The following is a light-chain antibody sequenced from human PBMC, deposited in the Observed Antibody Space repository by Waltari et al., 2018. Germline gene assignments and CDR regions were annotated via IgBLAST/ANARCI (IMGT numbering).Light chain of an antibody. V-gene: IGKV3-20*01. CDR2: GAS. CDR3: QQYGSSPRT. Sequence: EIVLTQSPGTLSLSPGEGATLSCRASQSITRYLAWYQQKPGQPPRLLIYGASSRPTCIPDRFSGSGSGTDFALTITRLEPEDFAVYYCQQYGSSPRTFGQGTKLEI. J-gene: IGKJ2*01. CDR1: QSITRY.